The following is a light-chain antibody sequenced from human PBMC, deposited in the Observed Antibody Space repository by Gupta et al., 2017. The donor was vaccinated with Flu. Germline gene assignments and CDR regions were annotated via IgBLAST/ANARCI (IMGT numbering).Light chain of an antibody. CDR1: QSVRSY. CDR2: DAS. Sequence: EIVLTQSPATLSLSPGERATLSCRASQSVRSYLAWYQQKPSQAPRLLIYDASNRDTGIPARFSGSGFGKDFTLTISSREQEDFAVYYCQQRSNWPPITFGGGTKVEIK. CDR3: QQRSNWPPIT. V-gene: IGKV3-11*01. J-gene: IGKJ4*01.